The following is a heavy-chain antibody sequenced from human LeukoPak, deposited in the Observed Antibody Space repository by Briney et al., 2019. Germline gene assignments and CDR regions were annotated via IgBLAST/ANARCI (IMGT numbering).Heavy chain of an antibody. CDR3: ARILDRDV. J-gene: IGHJ3*01. V-gene: IGHV4-4*07. CDR2: IHATGST. Sequence: PSETLSLTCTVSGGSTTNSYWSWIRHSAGTGMEWIGRIHATGSTNYNPSLTSRVSMSLDMPTNQFSLTLSAVTVADTATYYCARILDRDVWGQGTLVTVSP. D-gene: IGHD3-9*01. CDR1: GGSTTNSY.